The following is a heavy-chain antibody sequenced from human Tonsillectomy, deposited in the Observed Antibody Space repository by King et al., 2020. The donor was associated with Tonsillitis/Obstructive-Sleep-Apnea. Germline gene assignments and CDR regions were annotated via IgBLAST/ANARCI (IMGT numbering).Heavy chain of an antibody. D-gene: IGHD2-2*01. Sequence: VQLVESGAEVKKPGASVKVSCKASGYTFTSYGISWVRQAPGQGLEWMGWISAYNGNTNYAQKLQGRVTMTTDTPTSTAYMELRSRRYDDTAVYYCARDSGPIVVEPAALDYWGQGTLVTVSS. V-gene: IGHV1-18*01. CDR1: GYTFTSYG. J-gene: IGHJ4*02. CDR3: ARDSGPIVVEPAALDY. CDR2: ISAYNGNT.